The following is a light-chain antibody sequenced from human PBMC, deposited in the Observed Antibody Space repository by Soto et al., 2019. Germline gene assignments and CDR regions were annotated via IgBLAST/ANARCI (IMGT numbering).Light chain of an antibody. V-gene: IGLV2-23*02. CDR2: EVS. CDR3: CSYAGSSTWV. J-gene: IGLJ3*02. Sequence: QSALTQPASVSGSPGQSITISCTGTSSDVGNYNLVSWYQQHPGKGPKLMIYEVSKRPSGVSNRFSGSKSGNTASLTISGLQAEDEADYYCCSYAGSSTWVFGGGTKLTV. CDR1: SSDVGNYNL.